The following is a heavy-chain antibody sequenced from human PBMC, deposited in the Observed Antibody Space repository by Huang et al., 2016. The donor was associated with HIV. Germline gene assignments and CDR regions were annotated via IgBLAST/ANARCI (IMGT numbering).Heavy chain of an antibody. Sequence: EVQLVQSGAEVKKPGESLKISCKGSGFTFTTRCIGWVRQMPGKGLEWMGVFFPGDGSTRYSPSFQGQVTISADTSSSTAYLQWSSLKASYTAMYYCAIADILTDYYFDFWGQGTLITVSS. CDR1: GFTFTTRC. V-gene: IGHV5-51*01. D-gene: IGHD3-9*01. J-gene: IGHJ4*02. CDR3: AIADILTDYYFDF. CDR2: FFPGDGST.